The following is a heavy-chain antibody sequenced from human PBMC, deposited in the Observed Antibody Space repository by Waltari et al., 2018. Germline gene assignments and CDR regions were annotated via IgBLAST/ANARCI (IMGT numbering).Heavy chain of an antibody. CDR3: ARCITIFGVALMDV. CDR2: IYYSGIT. Sequence: QVQLQESGPGLVKPSQTLSLTCTVSGGSISSGGYYWSWIHQHPGKGLEWIGYIYYSGITYYTPSLKSRVTISVDTSKNQFSRKLSSVTAADTAVYYFARCITIFGVALMDVWGKGTTVTVSS. D-gene: IGHD3-3*01. J-gene: IGHJ6*03. V-gene: IGHV4-31*03. CDR1: GGSISSGGYY.